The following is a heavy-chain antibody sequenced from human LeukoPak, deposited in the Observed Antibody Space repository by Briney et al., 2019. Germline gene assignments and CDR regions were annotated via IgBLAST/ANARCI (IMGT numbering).Heavy chain of an antibody. Sequence: SVKVSCKASGGTFSSYAISWVRQAPRQGLELMGRIIPIFGTANYAQKFQGRVTITTDESTSTAYMELSSLRSEDTAVYYCAREVPCVGYDTQCRGAFDIWGQGTMVTASS. CDR1: GGTFSSYA. V-gene: IGHV1-69*05. CDR3: AREVPCVGYDTQCRGAFDI. J-gene: IGHJ3*02. CDR2: IIPIFGTA. D-gene: IGHD3-9*01.